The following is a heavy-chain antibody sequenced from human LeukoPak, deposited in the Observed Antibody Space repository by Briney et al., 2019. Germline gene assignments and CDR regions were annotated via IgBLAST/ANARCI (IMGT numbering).Heavy chain of an antibody. D-gene: IGHD3-22*01. Sequence: SETLSLTCTVSGGSISSYYWSWIRQPPGKGLEWIACISYSGSTKYNPSLKSPVTISVDTSKNQLSLKLSSVTAADTAVYYCAREPGFDSSGYLNWFDPWGQGTLVTVSS. CDR2: ISYSGST. CDR1: GGSISSYY. V-gene: IGHV4-59*01. J-gene: IGHJ5*02. CDR3: AREPGFDSSGYLNWFDP.